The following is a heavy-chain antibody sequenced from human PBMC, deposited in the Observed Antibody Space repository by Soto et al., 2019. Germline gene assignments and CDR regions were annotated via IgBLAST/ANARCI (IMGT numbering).Heavy chain of an antibody. CDR1: GFTFSSYG. Sequence: QVQLVESGGGVVQPGRSLRLSCAASGFTFSSYGMHWVRQAPGKGLEWVAVISYDGSNKYYADSVKGRFTISRDNSKNTLYLQMNSLRAEDTAVYYCAKDRTVVVVAAAFDYWGQGTLVTVSS. D-gene: IGHD2-15*01. J-gene: IGHJ4*02. CDR2: ISYDGSNK. V-gene: IGHV3-30*18. CDR3: AKDRTVVVVAAAFDY.